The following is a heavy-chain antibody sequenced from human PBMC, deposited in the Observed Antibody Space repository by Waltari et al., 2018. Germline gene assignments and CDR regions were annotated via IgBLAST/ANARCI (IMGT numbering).Heavy chain of an antibody. V-gene: IGHV4-38-2*02. CDR2: IYHSGRT. D-gene: IGHD3-10*01. CDR1: GYSISSGYY. CDR3: ARDLEVRGVTGLFDY. J-gene: IGHJ4*02. Sequence: QVQLQESGPGLVKPSETLSLTCAVSGYSISSGYYWGWIRQPPGKGLEWIGSIYHSGRTYYNPSLKSRVTISVDTSKNQFSLKLRSVTAADTAVYYCARDLEVRGVTGLFDYWGQGTLVTVSS.